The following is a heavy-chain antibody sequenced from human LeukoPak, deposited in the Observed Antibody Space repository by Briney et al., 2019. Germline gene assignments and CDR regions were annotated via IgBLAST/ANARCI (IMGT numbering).Heavy chain of an antibody. Sequence: PSETLSLTCTVSGGSISSGGYYWSWIRQHPGKGPEWIGYIYYSGSTYYNPSLKSRVTISVDTSKNQFSLKLSSVTAADTAVYYCARVDRGYSGYDLGYFDYWGQGTLVTVSS. V-gene: IGHV4-31*03. CDR2: IYYSGST. D-gene: IGHD5-12*01. J-gene: IGHJ4*02. CDR1: GGSISSGGYY. CDR3: ARVDRGYSGYDLGYFDY.